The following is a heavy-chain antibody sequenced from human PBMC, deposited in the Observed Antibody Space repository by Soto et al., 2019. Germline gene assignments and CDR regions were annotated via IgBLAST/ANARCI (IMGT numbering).Heavy chain of an antibody. CDR1: GFTFSSYS. J-gene: IGHJ3*02. CDR3: ARDRRTPNPPDAFDI. Sequence: HPGGSLRLSCAASGFTFSSYSMNWVRQAPGKGLEWVSYISSSSSTIYYADSVKGRFTISRDNAKNSLYLQMNSLRAEDTAVYYCARDRRTPNPPDAFDIWGQGTRVTVSS. CDR2: ISSSSSTI. D-gene: IGHD6-6*01. V-gene: IGHV3-48*01.